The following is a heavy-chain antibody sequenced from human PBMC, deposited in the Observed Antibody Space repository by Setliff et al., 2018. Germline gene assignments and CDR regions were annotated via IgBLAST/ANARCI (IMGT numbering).Heavy chain of an antibody. CDR2: TNDRGST. D-gene: IGHD1-26*01. J-gene: IGHJ5*01. V-gene: IGHV4-34*01. Sequence: SETLSLTCAVYGGSFSGYFWSWIRQAPGRGLEWIVETNDRGSTHYNPSLKSRVTIPIDTSKSQFSLKLTSVTAADTAIYYCASRRTGPGGWFDYWGQGTLVTVSS. CDR3: ASRRTGPGGWFDY. CDR1: GGSFSGYF.